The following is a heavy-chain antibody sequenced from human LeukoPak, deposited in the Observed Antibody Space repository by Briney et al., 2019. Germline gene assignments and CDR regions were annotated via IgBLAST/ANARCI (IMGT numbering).Heavy chain of an antibody. CDR1: GFTFRNYE. V-gene: IGHV3-48*03. CDR3: ARVGFDCSSSSCYEYYFDY. Sequence: GGSLRLSCAASGFTFRNYEMTWVRQAPGKGLEWVSYISKSGTTTYYADSVKGRLTISRDNANNSLYLHMNSLKGEDTAVYYCARVGFDCSSSSCYEYYFDYWGQGTLITVSS. J-gene: IGHJ4*02. D-gene: IGHD2-2*01. CDR2: ISKSGTTT.